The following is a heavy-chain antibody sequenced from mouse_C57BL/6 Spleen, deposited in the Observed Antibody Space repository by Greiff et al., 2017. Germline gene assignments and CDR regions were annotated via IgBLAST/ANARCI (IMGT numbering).Heavy chain of an antibody. CDR2: INYDGSST. D-gene: IGHD1-1*01. CDR3: ARVNYGSSRAMDY. V-gene: IGHV5-16*01. CDR1: GFTFSDYY. Sequence: EVQRVESEGGLVQPGSSMKLSCTASGFTFSDYYMAWVRQVPEKGLEWVANINYDGSSTYYLDSLKSRFIISIDNAKNILYLQMSSLKSEDTATYYCARVNYGSSRAMDYWGQGTSVTVSS. J-gene: IGHJ4*01.